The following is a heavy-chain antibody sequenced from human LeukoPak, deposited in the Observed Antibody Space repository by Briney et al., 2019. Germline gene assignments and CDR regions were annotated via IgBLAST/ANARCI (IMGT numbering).Heavy chain of an antibody. V-gene: IGHV5-51*01. Sequence: GESLKISCKGSGYIFTSYWIGWVRQMPGKGLEWMGIINPGDSETRYSPSFQGQVTISADKFSTTACLQWSTLKASDTAIYYCARLSSSTSGGDYWGQGTLVTVSS. D-gene: IGHD2-2*01. CDR1: GYIFTSYW. CDR3: ARLSSSTSGGDY. J-gene: IGHJ4*02. CDR2: INPGDSET.